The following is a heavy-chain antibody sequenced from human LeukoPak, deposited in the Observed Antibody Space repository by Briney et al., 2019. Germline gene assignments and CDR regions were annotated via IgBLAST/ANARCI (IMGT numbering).Heavy chain of an antibody. J-gene: IGHJ4*02. D-gene: IGHD1-14*01. V-gene: IGHV4-34*01. Sequence: PSETLSLTCAVYGGSFSGYYWSWIRQPPGKGLEWIGEINHSGSTNYNPPLKSRVTISVDTSKNQFSLKLSSVTAADTAVYYCARGRGRSYFDYWGQGTLVTVSS. CDR1: GGSFSGYY. CDR2: INHSGST. CDR3: ARGRGRSYFDY.